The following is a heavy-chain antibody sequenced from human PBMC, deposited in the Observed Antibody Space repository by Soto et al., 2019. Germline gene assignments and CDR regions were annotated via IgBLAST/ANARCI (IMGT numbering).Heavy chain of an antibody. J-gene: IGHJ4*02. CDR3: ARGSGRWDY. D-gene: IGHD1-26*01. Sequence: PSETLSLTCTVSGGSISSFYCSWIRQPAGKGLEWVGRIYSGGMNNYNPSLKSRVTMSVDTSKNQFSLRLSSVTAADTAMYYCARGSGRWDYSGQGTLVTVSS. CDR2: IYSGGMN. V-gene: IGHV4-4*07. CDR1: GGSISSFY.